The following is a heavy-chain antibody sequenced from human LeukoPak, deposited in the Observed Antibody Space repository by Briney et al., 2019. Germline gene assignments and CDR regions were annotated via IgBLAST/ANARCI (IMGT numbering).Heavy chain of an antibody. CDR2: VSGTGTST. J-gene: IGHJ4*02. Sequence: QPGGSLRLSCKASGFTFHNYAMTWVRQAPGKGLDWVSTVSGTGTSTFYADSVKVRATISRDNSKNMLYLQMSSLRAEDTAIYYCASDEGNYFDYWGQGTLVTVSS. CDR1: GFTFHNYA. V-gene: IGHV3-23*01. CDR3: ASDEGNYFDY.